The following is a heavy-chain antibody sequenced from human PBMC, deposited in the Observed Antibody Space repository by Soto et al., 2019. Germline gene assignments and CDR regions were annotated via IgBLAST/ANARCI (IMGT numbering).Heavy chain of an antibody. V-gene: IGHV4-39*01. CDR2: VYYSGGA. J-gene: IGHJ5*01. CDR1: GVSIHNSHSF. D-gene: IGHD2-21*01. CDR3: GRVVEGATRHTDFDS. Sequence: SETLSLTCAVSGVSIHNSHSFWGWIRQPPGKGLEFIANVYYSGGAHYNPSFKSRVTISVDAATNQVSLRMSSVTAADTAVYFCGRVVEGATRHTDFDSWGQGTLDTVSS.